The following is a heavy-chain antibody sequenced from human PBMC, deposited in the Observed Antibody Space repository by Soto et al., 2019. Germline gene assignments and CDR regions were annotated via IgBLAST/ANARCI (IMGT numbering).Heavy chain of an antibody. CDR3: ARGLPVEMATIGGFDY. Sequence: EVQLVESGGGLVKPGGSLRLSCAASGFTFSSYSMNWVRQAPGKGLEWVSSISSSSSYIYYADSVKGRFTISRDNAKNSLYLQMNSLRAEDTAVYYCARGLPVEMATIGGFDYWGQGSLVTVSS. J-gene: IGHJ4*02. CDR2: ISSSSSYI. D-gene: IGHD5-12*01. V-gene: IGHV3-21*01. CDR1: GFTFSSYS.